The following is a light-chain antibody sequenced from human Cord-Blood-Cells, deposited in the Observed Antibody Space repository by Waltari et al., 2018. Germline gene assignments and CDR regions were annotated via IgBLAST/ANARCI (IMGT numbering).Light chain of an antibody. CDR1: ICTNVGTYR. Sequence: QAVLTPPASLSASPGASASPTCPFPICTNVGTYRVYWYQQKPGSPPQYPQSYKSDSDKQQGSGLPSRFSGSKDASANAGILLISGLQSEDEADYYCVIWHSSAYVFGTGTKVTGL. V-gene: IGLV5-45*01. CDR3: VIWHSSAYV. J-gene: IGLJ1*01. CDR2: YKSDSDK.